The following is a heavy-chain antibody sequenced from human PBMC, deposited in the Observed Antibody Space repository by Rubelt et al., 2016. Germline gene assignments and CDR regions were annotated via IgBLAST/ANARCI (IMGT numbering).Heavy chain of an antibody. V-gene: IGHV4-39*01. D-gene: IGHD3-3*01. CDR3: ARGRFLEWLPPDY. J-gene: IGHJ4*02. CDR1: GGSISSSSYY. Sequence: QLQLQESGPGLVKPSETLSLTCTVSGGSISSSSYYWGWIRQPPGKGLEWTGSIYYSGSTDYNPSLKSRGTISVATSKNQFSLKLSSVTAADTAVYYCARGRFLEWLPPDYWGQGTLVTVSS. CDR2: IYYSGST.